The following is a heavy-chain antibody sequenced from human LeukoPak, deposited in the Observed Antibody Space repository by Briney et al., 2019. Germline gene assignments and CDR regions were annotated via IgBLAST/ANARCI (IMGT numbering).Heavy chain of an antibody. CDR3: ARDRYYYYMDV. V-gene: IGHV3-74*01. CDR1: EFTFSAHW. Sequence: GGSLRLSCAASEFTFSAHWMHWVRQTPGKGLVWVSRVNSDGSSTNYADSVVGRFTISRDNAKNTVYLQMNSLRADDTSVYYCARDRYYYYMDVWGKGTTVTVSS. CDR2: VNSDGSST. J-gene: IGHJ6*03. D-gene: IGHD2-15*01.